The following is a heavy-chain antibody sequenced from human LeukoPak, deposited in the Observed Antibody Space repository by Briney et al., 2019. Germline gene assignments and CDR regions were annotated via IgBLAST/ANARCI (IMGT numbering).Heavy chain of an antibody. CDR2: INEDGSDK. D-gene: IGHD6-13*01. CDR3: AREDSSWFLTRYYYYMDV. J-gene: IGHJ6*03. Sequence: SGGSLRLSCAASGFTFSSYAMSWVRQAPGKGLEWVANINEDGSDKYYVDSVKGRLTISRDNAKNSLYLQMNSLRVEDTAVYYCAREDSSWFLTRYYYYMDVWGKGTTVTVSS. CDR1: GFTFSSYA. V-gene: IGHV3-7*01.